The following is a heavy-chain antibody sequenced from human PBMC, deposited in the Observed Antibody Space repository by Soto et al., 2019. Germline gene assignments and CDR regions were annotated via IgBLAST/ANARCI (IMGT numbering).Heavy chain of an antibody. V-gene: IGHV3-30*18. D-gene: IGHD1-26*01. CDR2: ISYDGSNK. CDR3: AKDRGRWLPGGY. J-gene: IGHJ4*02. Sequence: QVQLVESGGGVVQPGRSLRLSCAASGFTFSSYGMHWVRQAPGKGLEWVAVISYDGSNKYYADSVKGRFTISRDNSKNTLYLQMNSLRAEDTAVYYCAKDRGRWLPGGYWGQGTLVTVSS. CDR1: GFTFSSYG.